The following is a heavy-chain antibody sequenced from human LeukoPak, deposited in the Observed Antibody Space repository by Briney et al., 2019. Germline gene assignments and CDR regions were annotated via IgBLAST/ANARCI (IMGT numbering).Heavy chain of an antibody. D-gene: IGHD7-27*01. CDR2: IKSKTDGGTT. Sequence: PGGSLRLSCAASGFTFSNAWMSWVRQAPGKGLEWVGRIKSKTDGGTTDYAAPVKGRFTVSRDDSKNTLYLQMNSLKTEDTAVYYCTTAANWARNDAFDIWGQGTMVTVSS. CDR1: GFTFSNAW. V-gene: IGHV3-15*01. J-gene: IGHJ3*02. CDR3: TTAANWARNDAFDI.